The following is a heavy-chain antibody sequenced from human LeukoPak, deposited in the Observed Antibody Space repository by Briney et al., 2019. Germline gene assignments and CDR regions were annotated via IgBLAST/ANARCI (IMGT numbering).Heavy chain of an antibody. Sequence: GGSLRLSCAASGFTFSDYYMSWIRQAPGKGVEWGSYISSSGSTIYYADSVKGRFTISRDNAKNSLYLQMNSLGAEDTAFYYCASDRRSDSSGYAFDIWGQGTMVTVSS. J-gene: IGHJ3*02. CDR2: ISSSGSTI. CDR1: GFTFSDYY. CDR3: ASDRRSDSSGYAFDI. V-gene: IGHV3-11*01. D-gene: IGHD3-22*01.